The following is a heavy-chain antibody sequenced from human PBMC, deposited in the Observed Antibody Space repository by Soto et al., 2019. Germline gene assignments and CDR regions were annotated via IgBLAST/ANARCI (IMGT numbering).Heavy chain of an antibody. Sequence: GESLKISCQASGYSFTTYWISWVRQVPGKGLECMGRIDPTDSYTDYGPSFEGQVTISVDRSINTTYLEWSSLKASDSAMYYCARLQAAAGDNDLTFDYWGQGTLVTVSS. J-gene: IGHJ4*02. V-gene: IGHV5-10-1*01. CDR3: ARLQAAAGDNDLTFDY. D-gene: IGHD6-13*01. CDR1: GYSFTTYW. CDR2: IDPTDSYT.